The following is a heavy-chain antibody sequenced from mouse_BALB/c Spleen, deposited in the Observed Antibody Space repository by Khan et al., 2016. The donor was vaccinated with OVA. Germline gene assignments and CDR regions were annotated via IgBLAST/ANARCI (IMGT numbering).Heavy chain of an antibody. CDR2: IFPGGGYT. V-gene: IGHV1-63*02. CDR1: GYTFTNYW. Sequence: QVQLKQSGAELVRPGTSVKMSCKAAGYTFTNYWIGWVKQRPGHGLEWIGDIFPGGGYTNYHQKFKGKATLTADTSSSTAYMQLSSLTSEDSAVYYEARRGEARATSDYFDYWGQGTTLTVSS. J-gene: IGHJ2*01. D-gene: IGHD3-1*01. CDR3: ARRGEARATSDYFDY.